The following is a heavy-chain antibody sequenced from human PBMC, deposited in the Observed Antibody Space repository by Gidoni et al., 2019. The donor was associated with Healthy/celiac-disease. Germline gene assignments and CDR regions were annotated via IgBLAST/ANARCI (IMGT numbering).Heavy chain of an antibody. Sequence: QVQLVQSGAEVKKPGASVKVSCKESGYNFTDNDMPWVRQAPGQGLAWMGWINPNSGGTNYAQKFQGWVTMTRDTSLSTAYMGLSRLRSDDSAVYYCARVRGDYGDYDYWYFDLWGRGTLVTVSS. CDR2: INPNSGGT. V-gene: IGHV1-2*04. J-gene: IGHJ2*01. CDR1: GYNFTDND. CDR3: ARVRGDYGDYDYWYFDL. D-gene: IGHD4-17*01.